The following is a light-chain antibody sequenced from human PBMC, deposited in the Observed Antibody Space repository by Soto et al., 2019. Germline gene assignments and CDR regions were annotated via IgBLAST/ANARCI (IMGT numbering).Light chain of an antibody. CDR1: SSDVGGYNY. Sequence: QSALTQPPSASGSLGQSVTFSCTGTSSDVGGYNYVSWYQQHPGKAPKLMIYDVTRRPSGVPDRFSGSKSGNTASLTISGLQTEDEADYYCCSHAGGYTWVFGGGTKLTVL. V-gene: IGLV2-11*01. J-gene: IGLJ3*02. CDR3: CSHAGGYTWV. CDR2: DVT.